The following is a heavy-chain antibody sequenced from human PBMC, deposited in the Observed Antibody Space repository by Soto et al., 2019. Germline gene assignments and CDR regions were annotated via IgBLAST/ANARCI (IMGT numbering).Heavy chain of an antibody. D-gene: IGHD6-6*01. CDR2: ISYDGSNK. CDR1: GFTFSSYG. CDR3: ASVGRGSSSPGSYYYYMDV. V-gene: IGHV3-30*03. J-gene: IGHJ6*03. Sequence: GGSLRLSCAASGFTFSSYGMHWVRQAPGKGLEWVAVISYDGSNKYYADSVKGRFTISRDNSKNTLYLQMNSLRAEDTAVYYCASVGRGSSSPGSYYYYMDVGGRGTTVTVSS.